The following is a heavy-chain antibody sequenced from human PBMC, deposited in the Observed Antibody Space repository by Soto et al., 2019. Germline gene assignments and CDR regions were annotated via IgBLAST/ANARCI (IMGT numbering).Heavy chain of an antibody. CDR1: GGSISSSSYY. J-gene: IGHJ4*02. CDR2: IYYSGST. Sequence: HLQLQESGPGLVRPSETLSLTCTVSGGSISSSSYYWGWIRQPPGKGLEWIGRIYYSGSTYYNPSXXXRXXISVATSKNQFSLKLSSVTAADTAVYYCATLWGQDWGQGTLVTVSS. D-gene: IGHD3-10*01. CDR3: ATLWGQD. V-gene: IGHV4-39*01.